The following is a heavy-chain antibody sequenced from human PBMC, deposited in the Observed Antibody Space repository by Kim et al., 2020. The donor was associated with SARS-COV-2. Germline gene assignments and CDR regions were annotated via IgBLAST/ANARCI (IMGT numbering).Heavy chain of an antibody. J-gene: IGHJ4*02. CDR3: ATPEVYDSSGYYYLRY. Sequence: VKGRFTISRDNAKNTLYLQMNSLRAEDTAVYYCATPEVYDSSGYYYLRYWGQGTLVTVSS. V-gene: IGHV3-74*01. D-gene: IGHD3-22*01.